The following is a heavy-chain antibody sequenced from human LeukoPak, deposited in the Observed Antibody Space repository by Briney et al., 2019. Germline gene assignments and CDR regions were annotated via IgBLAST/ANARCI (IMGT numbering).Heavy chain of an antibody. Sequence: GGSLRLSCAASGFTFTSYGMHWVRQAPGKGLEWVAVIWYDGGNTYYADSVKGRVTIPRDNSKNTLYLQMNSLRAEDTAVYYCARDSSSGGYYFDYWGRGTMVSVST. CDR3: ARDSSSGGYYFDY. J-gene: IGHJ4*02. V-gene: IGHV3-33*01. D-gene: IGHD6-19*01. CDR1: GFTFTSYG. CDR2: IWYDGGNT.